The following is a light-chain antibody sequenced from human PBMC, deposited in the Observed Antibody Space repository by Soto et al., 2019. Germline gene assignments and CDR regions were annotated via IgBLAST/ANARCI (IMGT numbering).Light chain of an antibody. CDR2: GSS. Sequence: EVVLTQSPGTLSLSPGERATLSCRASQSVTNKYLAWYQQKPGQATRLLIFGSSDRATGIPDRFSGSGSGTDFILTISGLEPEDFAVYYCQQYGSSPPYTVGEGTKLEI. CDR1: QSVTNKY. J-gene: IGKJ2*01. V-gene: IGKV3-20*01. CDR3: QQYGSSPPYT.